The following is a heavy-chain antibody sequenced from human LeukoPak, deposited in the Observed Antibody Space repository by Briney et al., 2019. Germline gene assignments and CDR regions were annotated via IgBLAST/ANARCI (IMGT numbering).Heavy chain of an antibody. CDR3: VRGSVAVAGPTDY. V-gene: IGHV3-30*09. J-gene: IGHJ4*02. D-gene: IGHD6-19*01. CDR2: ISYDGSNK. Sequence: PGGSLRHSCAASGFTFSNYAMHWVRQTPGKGLEWVAVISYDGSNKYYADSVKGRFAISRDNSENTLYLQINSLRLEDSALYYCVRGSVAVAGPTDYWGQGTLVTVSS. CDR1: GFTFSNYA.